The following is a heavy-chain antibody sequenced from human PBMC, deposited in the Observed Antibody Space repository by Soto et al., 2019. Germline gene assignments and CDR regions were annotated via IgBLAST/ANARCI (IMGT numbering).Heavy chain of an antibody. CDR1: VFSVTDHY. V-gene: IGHV3-53*01. D-gene: IGHD1-1*01. Sequence: PVGSLRLSCASSVFSVTDHYMTCVRQSPGKGLEWVSVLYTGGSAYYGDSVKGRFTISRDSSTNTLYLQMNSLKVGDTAFYFCARSFNDWNTYFEYWREGTLVIVSS. CDR3: ARSFNDWNTYFEY. CDR2: LYTGGSA. J-gene: IGHJ4*02.